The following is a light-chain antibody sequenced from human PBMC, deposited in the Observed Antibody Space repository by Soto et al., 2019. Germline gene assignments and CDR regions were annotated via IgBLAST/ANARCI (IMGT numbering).Light chain of an antibody. CDR3: QQYGTSPRT. Sequence: EIVLTQSPGTLSLSPGERVTLSCRASQSVGNTYLAWYQQKPGQTPRLLMYGASSRATGIPDRFSGSGSGTDFTLTITRLEPEDFAVYYCQQYGTSPRTFGQGTKREIK. CDR1: QSVGNTY. CDR2: GAS. V-gene: IGKV3-20*01. J-gene: IGKJ2*01.